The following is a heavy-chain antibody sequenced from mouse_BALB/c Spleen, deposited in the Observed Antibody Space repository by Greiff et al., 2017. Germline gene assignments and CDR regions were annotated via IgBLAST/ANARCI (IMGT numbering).Heavy chain of an antibody. CDR2: INPSTGYT. V-gene: IGHV1-7*01. CDR1: GYTFTSYW. CDR3: ARWDYGSQNAMDY. Sequence: QVQLQQSGAELAKPGASVKMSCKASGYTFTSYWMHWVKQRPGQGLEWIGYINPSTGYTEYNQKFKDKATLTADKSSSTAYMQLSSLTSEDSAVYYCARWDYGSQNAMDYWGQGTSVTVSS. J-gene: IGHJ4*01. D-gene: IGHD1-1*01.